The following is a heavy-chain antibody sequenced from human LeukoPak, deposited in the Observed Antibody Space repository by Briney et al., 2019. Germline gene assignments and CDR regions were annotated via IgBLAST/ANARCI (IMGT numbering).Heavy chain of an antibody. CDR1: GFTFSSYS. Sequence: PGGSLRLSCAASGFTFSSYSMNWVRQAPGKGLEWVSYISSSSSTIYYADSVKGRFTISRDNAKNSLYLQMNSLRAEDTAVYYCARVSPIRSYYYDSSGYCHWGQGTLVTVSS. CDR2: ISSSSSTI. CDR3: ARVSPIRSYYYDSSGYCH. V-gene: IGHV3-48*04. J-gene: IGHJ4*02. D-gene: IGHD3-22*01.